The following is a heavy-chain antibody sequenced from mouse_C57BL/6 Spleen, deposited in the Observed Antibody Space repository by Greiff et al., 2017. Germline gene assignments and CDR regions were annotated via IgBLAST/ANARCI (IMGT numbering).Heavy chain of an antibody. CDR2: IRNKANGYTT. J-gene: IGHJ4*01. CDR3: ARYGNYAYAMDY. D-gene: IGHD2-1*01. CDR1: GFTFTDYY. Sequence: EVNVVESGGGLVQPGGSLSLSCAASGFTFTDYYMSWVRQPPGKALEWLGFIRNKANGYTTEYSASVKGRFTISRDNSQSILYLQMNALRAEDSATYYCARYGNYAYAMDYWGQGTSVTVSS. V-gene: IGHV7-3*01.